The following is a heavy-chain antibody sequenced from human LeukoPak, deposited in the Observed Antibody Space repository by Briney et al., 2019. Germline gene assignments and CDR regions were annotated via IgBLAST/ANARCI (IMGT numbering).Heavy chain of an antibody. CDR3: ARQYDILTGYYIPLWPGLDYFDY. J-gene: IGHJ4*02. D-gene: IGHD3-9*01. CDR2: IYYSGST. CDR1: GDSISSISYY. Sequence: SETLSLTCTVSGDSISSISYYWGWIRQPPGKGLEWIGSIYYSGSTYYNPSLKSRVTISVDTSKNQFSLKLSSVTAADTAVYYCARQYDILTGYYIPLWPGLDYFDYWGQGTLVTVSS. V-gene: IGHV4-39*01.